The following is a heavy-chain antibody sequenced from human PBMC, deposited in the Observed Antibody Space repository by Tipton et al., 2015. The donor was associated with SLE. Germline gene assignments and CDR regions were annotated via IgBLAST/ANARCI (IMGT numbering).Heavy chain of an antibody. V-gene: IGHV3-64D*06. CDR2: ISSNGGST. D-gene: IGHD6-13*01. Sequence: SLRLSCAASGFTFSSYAMHWVRQAPGKGLEYVSAISSNGGSTNYADSVKGRFTISRDNSKNTLYLQMSSLRVEDTAVYYCVTSIAAPANWFDPWGQGTLVTVSS. J-gene: IGHJ5*02. CDR1: GFTFSSYA. CDR3: VTSIAAPANWFDP.